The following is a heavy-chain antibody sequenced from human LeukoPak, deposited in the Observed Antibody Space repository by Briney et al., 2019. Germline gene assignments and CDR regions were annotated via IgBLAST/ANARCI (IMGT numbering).Heavy chain of an antibody. D-gene: IGHD1-26*01. V-gene: IGHV4-39*01. CDR1: GGSISSSSYY. CDR2: IYYSGST. CDR3: ARPYRSGGSYYFDY. J-gene: IGHJ4*02. Sequence: PSETLSLTCTVSGGSISSSSYYWGWIRQPPGKGLEWIGSIYYSGSTYYNPSLKSRVTISVDTSKNQFSLKLSSVTAADTAVYYCARPYRSGGSYYFDYWGQGTLVTVSS.